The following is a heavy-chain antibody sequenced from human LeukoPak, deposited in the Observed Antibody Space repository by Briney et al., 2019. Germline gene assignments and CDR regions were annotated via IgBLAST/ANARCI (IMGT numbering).Heavy chain of an antibody. CDR1: GFTFGDYA. D-gene: IGHD3-10*01. CDR3: TRMGRGYGHYYYYMDV. Sequence: GGSLRLSCTASGFTFGDYAMSWARQAPGKGLEWVGFIRSKTHGGTTEYAASVKGRFTISRDDSKSIAYLQMNSLKTEDTAVYYCTRMGRGYGHYYYYMDVWGKGTTVTVSS. CDR2: IRSKTHGGTT. V-gene: IGHV3-49*04. J-gene: IGHJ6*03.